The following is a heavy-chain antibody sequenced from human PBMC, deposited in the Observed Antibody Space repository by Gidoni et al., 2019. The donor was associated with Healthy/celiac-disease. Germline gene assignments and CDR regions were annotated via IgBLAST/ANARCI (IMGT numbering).Heavy chain of an antibody. CDR3: ARPSSIAAAGKSAFDI. V-gene: IGHV4-39*01. CDR1: GRSISSSSYY. Sequence: QLQLQESGPGLVKPSETLSLTCTVSGRSISSSSYYWGWIRQPPGKGLEWIGSIYYSGSTYYNPSLKSRVTISVDTSKNQFSLKLSSVTAADTAVYYCARPSSIAAAGKSAFDIWGQGTMVTVSS. J-gene: IGHJ3*02. D-gene: IGHD6-13*01. CDR2: IYYSGST.